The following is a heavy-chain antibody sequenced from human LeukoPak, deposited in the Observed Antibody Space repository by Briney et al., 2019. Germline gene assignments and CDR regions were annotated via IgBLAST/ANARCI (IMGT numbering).Heavy chain of an antibody. V-gene: IGHV3-48*03. J-gene: IGHJ4*02. CDR2: ISSSGSTI. CDR1: GFTFSNYD. Sequence: GGSLRLSCAASGFTFSNYDMNWDRQAPGKGLEWVSYISSSGSTIYYADSVKGRFTISRDNARNSLYLQMNSLRAEDTAVYYCARRRSGNLDYWGQGTLVTVSS. D-gene: IGHD3-10*01. CDR3: ARRRSGNLDY.